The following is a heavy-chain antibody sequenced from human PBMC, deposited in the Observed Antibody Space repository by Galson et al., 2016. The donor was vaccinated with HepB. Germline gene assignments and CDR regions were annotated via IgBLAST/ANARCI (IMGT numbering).Heavy chain of an antibody. V-gene: IGHV5-51*01. CDR3: ARPVHVNPTVAYYLDY. Sequence: QSGAEVKQPGESLKISCKGSGYSFTTYWMAWVRQMPGKGLELMGIIFPATSETKYSPSFQGRITMSADKSITTAYLQWSSLEASDTAVYYCARPVHVNPTVAYYLDYWGQGSLVTVSS. CDR2: IFPATSET. J-gene: IGHJ4*02. D-gene: IGHD1-1*01. CDR1: GYSFTTYW.